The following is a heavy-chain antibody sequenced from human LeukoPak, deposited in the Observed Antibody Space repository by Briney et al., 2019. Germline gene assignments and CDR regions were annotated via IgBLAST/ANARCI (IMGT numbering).Heavy chain of an antibody. Sequence: PSETLSLTCAVYGGSFSGYYWSWIRQPPGKGLEWIGEINHSGSTNYNPSLKSRVTISVDTSKNQFSLKLSSVTAADTAVYYCARGLVVPAAIRIFDYWGQGTLVIVSS. CDR3: ARGLVVPAAIRIFDY. CDR2: INHSGST. V-gene: IGHV4-34*01. J-gene: IGHJ4*02. CDR1: GGSFSGYY. D-gene: IGHD2-2*02.